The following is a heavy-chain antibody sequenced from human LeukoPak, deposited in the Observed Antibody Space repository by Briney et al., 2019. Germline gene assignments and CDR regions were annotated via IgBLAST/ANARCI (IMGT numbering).Heavy chain of an antibody. V-gene: IGHV4-4*07. CDR3: AREVIAASGNWFDP. Sequence: SETLSLTCTVSGGSISSYYWSWIRQPAGKGLEWIGRIYTSGSTNYNPSLKSRVTMSVDTSKNQFSPKLSSVTAADTAVYYCAREVIAASGNWFDPWGQGTLVTVSS. CDR1: GGSISSYY. CDR2: IYTSGST. J-gene: IGHJ5*02. D-gene: IGHD6-25*01.